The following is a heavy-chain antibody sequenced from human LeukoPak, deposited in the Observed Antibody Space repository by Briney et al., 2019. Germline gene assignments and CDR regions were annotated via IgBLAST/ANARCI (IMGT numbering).Heavy chain of an antibody. Sequence: SQTLSLTCTVSGGSISSYYWSWIRQPPGKGLEWIGYIYYSGSTNYNPSLKSRVTISVDTSKNQFSLKLSSVTAADTAVYYCARVGPYDSSGYYYLREIHYFDYWGQGTLVTVSS. D-gene: IGHD3-22*01. CDR3: ARVGPYDSSGYYYLREIHYFDY. J-gene: IGHJ4*02. CDR2: IYYSGST. CDR1: GGSISSYY. V-gene: IGHV4-59*01.